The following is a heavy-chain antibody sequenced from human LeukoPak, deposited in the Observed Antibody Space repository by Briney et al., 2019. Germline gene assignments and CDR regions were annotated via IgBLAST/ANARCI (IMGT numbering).Heavy chain of an antibody. CDR3: ARLGALTGITVAFDI. V-gene: IGHV4-59*08. D-gene: IGHD3-10*01. J-gene: IGHJ3*02. CDR2: IYYSGST. CDR1: GGSISSYY. Sequence: PSETLSLTCTVSGGSISSYYWSWIRQPPGKGLEWIGYIYYSGSTNYNPSLKSRVTISVDTSKNQFSLKLSSVTAADTAVYYCARLGALTGITVAFDIWGQGTMVTVSS.